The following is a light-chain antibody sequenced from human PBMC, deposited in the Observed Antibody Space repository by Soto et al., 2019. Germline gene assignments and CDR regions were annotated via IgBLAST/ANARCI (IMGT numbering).Light chain of an antibody. V-gene: IGKV3D-20*02. CDR2: GAS. CDR3: QQSYSTPQT. Sequence: EIVLTQSPATLSLSPGERATLSCRASQSVSSRLAWYQQKPGQAPRLLISGASSRATGIPDRFSGSGSGTEFTLTISSLQPEDSATYYCQQSYSTPQTFGQGTKVDI. CDR1: QSVSSR. J-gene: IGKJ1*01.